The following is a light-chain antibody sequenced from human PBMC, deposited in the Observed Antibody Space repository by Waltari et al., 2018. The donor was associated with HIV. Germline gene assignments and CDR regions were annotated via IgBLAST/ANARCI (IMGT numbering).Light chain of an antibody. CDR2: WAS. CDR3: QQFYSDLWT. Sequence: DIVMTQSPDSLAVSLGERATINCKSSQRVLYSANNQNYLAWYQQKPGQPPKLLIYWASTWESGVPDRFSGSGSGTDFTLTISSLQAADVAVYYCQQFYSDLWTFGQGTKVEIK. V-gene: IGKV4-1*01. J-gene: IGKJ1*01. CDR1: QRVLYSANNQNY.